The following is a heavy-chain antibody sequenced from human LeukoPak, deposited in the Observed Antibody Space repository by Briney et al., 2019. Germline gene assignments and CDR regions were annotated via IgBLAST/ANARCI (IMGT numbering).Heavy chain of an antibody. CDR2: INLSGGTA. CDR1: GYTFTSYY. Sequence: ASVKVSCKASGYTFTSYYMHWVRQAPGRGLEWRGIINLSGGTATYAQKFQGRVTMTRETSTSTVNMELSSLRSEDTAVYYCATSLPAAGYYFDHWGQGTLVTVSS. CDR3: ATSLPAAGYYFDH. J-gene: IGHJ4*02. D-gene: IGHD6-13*01. V-gene: IGHV1-46*01.